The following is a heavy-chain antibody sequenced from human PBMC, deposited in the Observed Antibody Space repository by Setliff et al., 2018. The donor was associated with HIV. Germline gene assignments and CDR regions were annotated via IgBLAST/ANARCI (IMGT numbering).Heavy chain of an antibody. D-gene: IGHD6-13*01. CDR2: INPNSGGT. CDR1: GYTFTGYY. V-gene: IGHV1-2*02. J-gene: IGHJ6*02. Sequence: ASVKVSCKASGYTFTGYYMHWVRQAPGQGLEWMGWINPNSGGTNYAQKFQGRVTRTRETYISPAYMELSRLRSHDTAVYYCARSGYSSSWYLDYYYYYGMDVWGQGTTFTVSS. CDR3: ARSGYSSSWYLDYYYYYGMDV.